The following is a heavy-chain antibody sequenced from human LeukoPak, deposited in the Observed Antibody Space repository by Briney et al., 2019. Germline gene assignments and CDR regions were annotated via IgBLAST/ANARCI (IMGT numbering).Heavy chain of an antibody. D-gene: IGHD4-17*01. CDR3: ARDDYGDLYYFDY. CDR1: GYTFTSYA. CDR2: INPNSGGT. J-gene: IGHJ4*02. V-gene: IGHV1-2*02. Sequence: GASVKVSCKASGYTFTSYAMHWVRQAPGQRLEWMGWINPNSGGTNYAQKFQGRVTMTRDTSISTAYMELSRLRSDDTAVYYCARDDYGDLYYFDYWGQGTLVTVSS.